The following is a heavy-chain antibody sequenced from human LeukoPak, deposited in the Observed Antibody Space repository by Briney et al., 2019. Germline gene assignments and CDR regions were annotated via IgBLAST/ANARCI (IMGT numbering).Heavy chain of an antibody. D-gene: IGHD3-22*01. V-gene: IGHV3-30*02. CDR1: GFTFSSYG. Sequence: GGSLRLSCAASGFTFSSYGMHWVRQAPGKGLEWVAFIRYDGSNKYYADSVKGRFTISRDNSKNTLYLQMNSLRAEDTAVYYCAKAQGTFTMIVRGAYFDYWGQGTLVTVSS. J-gene: IGHJ4*02. CDR3: AKAQGTFTMIVRGAYFDY. CDR2: IRYDGSNK.